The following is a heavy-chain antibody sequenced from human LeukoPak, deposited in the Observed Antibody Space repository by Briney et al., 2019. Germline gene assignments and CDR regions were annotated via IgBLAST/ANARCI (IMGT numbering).Heavy chain of an antibody. CDR3: ARADGDYFDYFDY. Sequence: SETLSLTCTVSGGSISSYYWSWIRQPPGKGLEWIGYIYYSGSTNYNPSLKSRVTISVDTSKNQFSLKLSSVTAAGTAVYYCARADGDYFDYFDYWGQGTLVTVSS. CDR1: GGSISSYY. D-gene: IGHD2/OR15-2a*01. J-gene: IGHJ4*02. V-gene: IGHV4-59*08. CDR2: IYYSGST.